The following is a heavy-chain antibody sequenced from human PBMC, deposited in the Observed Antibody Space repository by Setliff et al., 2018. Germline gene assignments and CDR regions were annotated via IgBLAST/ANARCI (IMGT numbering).Heavy chain of an antibody. CDR2: ISGYNGNT. CDR1: GYTFISYG. CDR3: ARAPKAARRYYYYMDV. D-gene: IGHD6-6*01. J-gene: IGHJ6*03. V-gene: IGHV1-18*01. Sequence: ASVKVSCKTSGYTFISYGISWVRQAPGQGLEWMGWISGYNGNTNYAQKLQGRVTMTTDTSTSTAYMELRSLRSDDTAVYYCARAPKAARRYYYYMDVWGKGTTVTVSS.